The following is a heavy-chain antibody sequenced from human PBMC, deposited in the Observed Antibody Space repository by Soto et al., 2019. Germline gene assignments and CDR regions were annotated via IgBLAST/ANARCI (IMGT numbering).Heavy chain of an antibody. CDR3: ARLVTGTTTDY. Sequence: SETLSLTCTVSGGSISSYYWSWIRQPPGKGLEWIGYIYYSGSTNYNPSLKSRVTISVDTSKNQFSLKLSSVTAADTAVYYCARLVTGTTTDYWGQGTLVTVSS. CDR2: IYYSGST. D-gene: IGHD1-7*01. CDR1: GGSISSYY. J-gene: IGHJ4*02. V-gene: IGHV4-59*01.